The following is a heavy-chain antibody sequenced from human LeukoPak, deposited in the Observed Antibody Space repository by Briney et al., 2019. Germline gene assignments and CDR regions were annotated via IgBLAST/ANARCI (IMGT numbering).Heavy chain of an antibody. CDR3: AKGELAVAGIVY. Sequence: GGSLRLSCAASGFTFSSYAMSWVRQAPGKGLEWVSAISGSGGSTYYADSVKGRFIISRDNSKSTLYLQMNSLRGEDTAVYYCAKGELAVAGIVYWGQGTLVTVSS. J-gene: IGHJ4*02. CDR2: ISGSGGST. D-gene: IGHD6-19*01. CDR1: GFTFSSYA. V-gene: IGHV3-23*01.